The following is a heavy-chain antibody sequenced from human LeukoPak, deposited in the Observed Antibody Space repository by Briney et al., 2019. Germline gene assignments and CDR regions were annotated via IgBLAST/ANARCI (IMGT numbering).Heavy chain of an antibody. Sequence: ASVKVSCKASGYTFTSYGISWVRQAPGQGLEWMGWISAYNGNTNYAQKLQGRVTMTTDSSTSTAYMELRSLRSDDTAVYYCATGDYYDSSGYYPNFTFDYWGQGTLVTVSS. CDR3: ATGDYYDSSGYYPNFTFDY. D-gene: IGHD3-22*01. CDR1: GYTFTSYG. J-gene: IGHJ4*02. CDR2: ISAYNGNT. V-gene: IGHV1-18*01.